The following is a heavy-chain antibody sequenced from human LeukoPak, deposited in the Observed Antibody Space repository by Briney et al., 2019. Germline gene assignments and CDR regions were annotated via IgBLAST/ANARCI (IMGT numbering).Heavy chain of an antibody. Sequence: SETLSLTCAVYGGTFSGYYWSWIRQPPGKGLEWIGAINHSGSTNYNPSFKSRVTISVDTSKNQFYLKLSSVSAADTAVYYCARENVLRFLEWLYPRGWFDPWGQGTLVTVSS. V-gene: IGHV4-34*01. CDR2: INHSGST. D-gene: IGHD3-3*01. J-gene: IGHJ5*02. CDR1: GGTFSGYY. CDR3: ARENVLRFLEWLYPRGWFDP.